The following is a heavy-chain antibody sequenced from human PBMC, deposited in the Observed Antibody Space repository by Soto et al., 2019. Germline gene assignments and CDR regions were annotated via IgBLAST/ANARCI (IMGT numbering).Heavy chain of an antibody. J-gene: IGHJ4*02. CDR3: ARALGYAFEY. Sequence: EVQLVESGGGLVQPGGSLRLSCAASGFTFSRYAMHWVRQAPGKGLEYVSAISSNGGSTYYGNSVKGRFTISRDNSKNTLYLQMGSLRAEDMAVYYCARALGYAFEYWGKGTLVTVSS. V-gene: IGHV3-64*01. D-gene: IGHD5-18*01. CDR1: GFTFSRYA. CDR2: ISSNGGST.